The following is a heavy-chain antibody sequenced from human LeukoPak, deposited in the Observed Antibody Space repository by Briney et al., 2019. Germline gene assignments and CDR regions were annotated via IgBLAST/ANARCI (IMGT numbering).Heavy chain of an antibody. J-gene: IGHJ4*02. CDR2: IRYDGSNK. V-gene: IGHV3-30*02. Sequence: PGGSLRLSCAASGFTFSSYGMHWVRQAPGKGLEWVAFIRYDGSNKYYADSVKGRFTISRDNSKNTLYLQMNSLRAEDTALYYCAREGIGGYDYGFDYWGQGTLVTVSS. CDR1: GFTFSSYG. D-gene: IGHD5-12*01. CDR3: AREGIGGYDYGFDY.